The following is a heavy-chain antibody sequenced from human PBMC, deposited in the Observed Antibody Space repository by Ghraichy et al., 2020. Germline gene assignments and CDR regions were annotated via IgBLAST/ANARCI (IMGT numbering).Heavy chain of an antibody. V-gene: IGHV3-43*02. CDR3: AKTLRYFDWLPHYFDY. D-gene: IGHD3-9*01. CDR2: ISGDGGST. CDR1: GFTFDDYA. Sequence: GGSLRLSCAASGFTFDDYAMHWVRQAPGKGLEWVSLISGDGGSTYYADSVKGRFTISRDNSKNSLYLQMNSLRTEDTALYYCAKTLRYFDWLPHYFDYWGQGTLVTVSS. J-gene: IGHJ4*02.